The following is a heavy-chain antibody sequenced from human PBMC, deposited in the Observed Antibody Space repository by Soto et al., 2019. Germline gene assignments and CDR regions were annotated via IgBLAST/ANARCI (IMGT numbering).Heavy chain of an antibody. CDR2: ISSSSSTI. CDR1: GFTFISYS. J-gene: IGHJ5*02. CDR3: AREYCSSTSCLNWFDP. V-gene: IGHV3-48*01. D-gene: IGHD2-2*01. Sequence: GGSLRLSCAASGFTFISYSMNWVRQAPGKGLEWVSYISSSSSTIYYADSVKGRFTISRDNAKNSLYLQMNSLRAEDTAVYYCAREYCSSTSCLNWFDPWGQGTLVTVSS.